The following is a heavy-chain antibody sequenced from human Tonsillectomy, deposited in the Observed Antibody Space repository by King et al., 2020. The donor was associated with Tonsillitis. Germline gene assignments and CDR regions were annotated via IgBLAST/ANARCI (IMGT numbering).Heavy chain of an antibody. D-gene: IGHD1-26*01. CDR2: ISGSGGST. CDR1: GFTFSSYA. V-gene: IGHV3-23*04. J-gene: IGHJ6*02. CDR3: ARVGGPNYYYYGMDV. Sequence: DVQLVESGGGLVQPGGSLRLSCAASGFTFSSYAMNWVRQDPGKGLEWVSAISGSGGSTYYADSVKGRFTISRDNPKNTLYLQMISLRAEDTAVYYCARVGGPNYYYYGMDVWGQGTTVTVSS.